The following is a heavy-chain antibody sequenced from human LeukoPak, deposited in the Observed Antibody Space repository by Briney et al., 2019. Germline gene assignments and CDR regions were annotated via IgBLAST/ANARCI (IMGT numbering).Heavy chain of an antibody. J-gene: IGHJ5*02. CDR1: GGSVSSGNYY. V-gene: IGHV4-61*01. Sequence: SETLSLTCTVSGGSVSSGNYYWSWIRQPPGKGLEWIGYIYYSGSTNYNPPLKSRVTISVDTSKNQFSLKLSSVTAADTAVYYCARVRYYDSNWFDPWGQGTLVTVSS. CDR3: ARVRYYDSNWFDP. D-gene: IGHD3-3*01. CDR2: IYYSGST.